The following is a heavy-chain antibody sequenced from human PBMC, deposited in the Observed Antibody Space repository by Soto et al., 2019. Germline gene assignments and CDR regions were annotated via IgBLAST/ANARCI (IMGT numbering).Heavy chain of an antibody. Sequence: GGSLRLSCAASGFTFSSYWMSWVRQAPGKGLEWVANIKQDGSEKYYVDSVKGRFTISRDNAKNSLYLQMNSLRAEDTAVYYCARDLITHYGSAYYFDYWGQGTLVTVPS. V-gene: IGHV3-7*01. CDR2: IKQDGSEK. J-gene: IGHJ4*02. D-gene: IGHD3-10*01. CDR1: GFTFSSYW. CDR3: ARDLITHYGSAYYFDY.